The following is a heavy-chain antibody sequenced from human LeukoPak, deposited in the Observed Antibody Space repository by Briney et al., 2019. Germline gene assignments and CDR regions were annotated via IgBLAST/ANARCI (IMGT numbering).Heavy chain of an antibody. CDR3: ARDKNAYHSFDS. D-gene: IGHD2-2*01. Sequence: GRSLRLSCAASGFTFSSYAMHWVRQAPGKGLEWVAVISYDGYEKNYGDPVKGRFTISRENLKSTLFLQMNSLRAEDTAVYYYARDKNAYHSFDSWGQGTLVIVSS. CDR2: ISYDGYEK. J-gene: IGHJ4*02. V-gene: IGHV3-30-3*01. CDR1: GFTFSSYA.